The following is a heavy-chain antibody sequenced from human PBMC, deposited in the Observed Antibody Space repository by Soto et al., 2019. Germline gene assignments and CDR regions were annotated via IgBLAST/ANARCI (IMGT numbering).Heavy chain of an antibody. Sequence: QVQLQESGPGLVKASETVSLTCTVSGGSISRYCWSWIRQPSGKGLEWIGRIYPSGSTNSTPSLKRGVTRSVDMTKNQHSLKMSPVTAADTAVYYCARGEIGNGYGMNVWGQGTTVSVSS. CDR3: ARGEIGNGYGMNV. V-gene: IGHV4-4*07. CDR1: GGSISRYC. J-gene: IGHJ6*02. CDR2: IYPSGST. D-gene: IGHD2-8*01.